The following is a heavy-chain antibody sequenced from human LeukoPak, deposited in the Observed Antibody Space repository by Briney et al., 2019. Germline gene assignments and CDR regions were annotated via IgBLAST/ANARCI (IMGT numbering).Heavy chain of an antibody. D-gene: IGHD3-10*01. J-gene: IGHJ6*03. V-gene: IGHV4-30-4*07. CDR1: GGSISSGGYS. CDR2: IYYSGST. Sequence: SETLSLTCAVSGGSISSGGYSWSWIRQPPGKGLEWIGYIYYSGSTYYNPSLKSRVTISVDTSKNQFSLKLSSVTAADTAVYYCARSPWFGEQNYYYYYMDVWGKGTTVTVSS. CDR3: ARSPWFGEQNYYYYYMDV.